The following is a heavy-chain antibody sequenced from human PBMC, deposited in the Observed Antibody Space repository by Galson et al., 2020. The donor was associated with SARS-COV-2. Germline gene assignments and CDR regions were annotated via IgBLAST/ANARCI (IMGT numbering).Heavy chain of an antibody. CDR3: ARGGFYGDYADRDAFDI. Sequence: GESLKISCKASGYTFTSYGISWVRQAPGQGLEWMGWISAYNGNTNYAQKLQGRVTMTTDTSTSTAYMELRSLRSDDTAVYYCARGGFYGDYADRDAFDIWGQGTMVTVSS. D-gene: IGHD4-17*01. CDR1: GYTFTSYG. CDR2: ISAYNGNT. J-gene: IGHJ3*02. V-gene: IGHV1-18*01.